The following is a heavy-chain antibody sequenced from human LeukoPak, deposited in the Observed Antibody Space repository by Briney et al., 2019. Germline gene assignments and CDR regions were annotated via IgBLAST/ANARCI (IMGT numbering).Heavy chain of an antibody. CDR3: ASGRGDGYDFDY. V-gene: IGHV4-59*01. CDR1: GGSISSYY. Sequence: PSETLSLTCTVSGGSISSYYWSWIRQPPGKGLEWIGYIYYSGSTNYNPSLKSRVTISVDTSKNQFSLKLSSVTAADTAVYYCASGRGDGYDFDYWGQGTLLTVSS. J-gene: IGHJ4*02. CDR2: IYYSGST. D-gene: IGHD5-24*01.